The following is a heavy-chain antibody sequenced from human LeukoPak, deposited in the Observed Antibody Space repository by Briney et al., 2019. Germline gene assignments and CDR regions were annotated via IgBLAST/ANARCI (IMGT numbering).Heavy chain of an antibody. J-gene: IGHJ4*02. CDR1: GGTFSSYA. V-gene: IGHV1-69*01. CDR3: ATKRGYSYGSPH. Sequence: ASVKVSCKASGGTFSSYAISWVRQAPGQGLEWMGGIIPIFGTAIYAQKFQGRVTITADESTSTAYMELSSLRSEDTAVYYCATKRGYSYGSPHWGQGTLVTVSS. D-gene: IGHD5-18*01. CDR2: IIPIFGTA.